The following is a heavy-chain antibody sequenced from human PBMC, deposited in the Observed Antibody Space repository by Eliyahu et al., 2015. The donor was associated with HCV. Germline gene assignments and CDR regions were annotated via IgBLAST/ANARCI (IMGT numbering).Heavy chain of an antibody. CDR3: ASGGGGIAVAGTGGWFDP. Sequence: QVQLQESGPGLVKPSETLSLTCTVSGGSIXPYYWXWXRQPPGKGLEWIGYIXYRGSXNYNPSLKSRVTISLDTSKNQFSLNLTSXTAADTAVYYCASGGGGIAVAGTGGWFDPWGQGTLVTVSS. CDR2: IXYRGSX. J-gene: IGHJ5*02. V-gene: IGHV4-59*01. D-gene: IGHD6-19*01. CDR1: GGSIXPYY.